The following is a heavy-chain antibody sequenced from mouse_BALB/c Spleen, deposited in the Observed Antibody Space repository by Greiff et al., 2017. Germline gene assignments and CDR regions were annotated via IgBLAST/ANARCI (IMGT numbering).Heavy chain of an antibody. CDR2: INPSTGYT. V-gene: IGHV1-7*01. D-gene: IGHD2-1*01. CDR3: ARIYYGNRRGFAY. Sequence: QVQLQQSGAELAKPGASVKMSCKASGYTFTSYWMHWVKQRPGQGLEWIGYINPSTGYTEYNQKFKDKATLTADKSSSTAYMQLSSLTSEDSAVYYCARIYYGNRRGFAYWGQGTLVTVSA. J-gene: IGHJ3*01. CDR1: GYTFTSYW.